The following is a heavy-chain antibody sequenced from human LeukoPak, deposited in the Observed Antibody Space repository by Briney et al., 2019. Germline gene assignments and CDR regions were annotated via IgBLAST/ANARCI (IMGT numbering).Heavy chain of an antibody. D-gene: IGHD5-24*01. CDR1: GFTVSSYE. J-gene: IGHJ4*02. CDR3: ARLHDDDLGY. CDR2: ISISGNTI. V-gene: IGHV3-48*03. Sequence: PGGSLRLSCAASGFTVSSYEMNWVRQAPGRGLEWASYISISGNTIYYADSVKGRFTISRDNAKNSLYLQMNSLRAEDTAVYYCARLHDDDLGYWGQGTLVTVSS.